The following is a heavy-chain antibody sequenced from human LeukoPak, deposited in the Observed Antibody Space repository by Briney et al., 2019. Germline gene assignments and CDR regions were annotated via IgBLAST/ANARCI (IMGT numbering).Heavy chain of an antibody. CDR2: IYHSGST. J-gene: IGHJ4*02. CDR3: AIVDTAMVSSFDY. CDR1: GGSISSSNW. V-gene: IGHV4-4*02. Sequence: PSETLSLTCAVSGGSISSSNWWSWVRQPPGKGLEWIGEIYHSGSTNYNPSLKSRVTISVDKSKNQFSLKLSSVTAADTAVYYCAIVDTAMVSSFDYWGQGTLVTVSS. D-gene: IGHD5-18*01.